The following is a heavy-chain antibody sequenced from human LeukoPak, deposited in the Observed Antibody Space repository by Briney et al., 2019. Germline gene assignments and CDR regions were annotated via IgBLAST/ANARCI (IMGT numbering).Heavy chain of an antibody. CDR2: ISGSGGST. CDR1: GFTFSSSA. V-gene: IGHV3-23*01. Sequence: GGSLRLSCAASGFTFSSSAMSWVRQAPGKGLEWVSSISGSGGSTYYADSVKGRFTISRDNAKNSLYLQMNSLRAEDTAVYYCARDLIGRFLEWLLPDYWGQGTLVTVSS. D-gene: IGHD3-3*01. CDR3: ARDLIGRFLEWLLPDY. J-gene: IGHJ4*02.